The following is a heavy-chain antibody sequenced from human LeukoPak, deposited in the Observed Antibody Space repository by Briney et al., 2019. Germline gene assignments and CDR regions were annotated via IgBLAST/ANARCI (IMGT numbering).Heavy chain of an antibody. CDR2: IYHSGST. J-gene: IGHJ4*02. CDR3: ARLVGATPPDY. D-gene: IGHD1-26*01. Sequence: SGTLSLTCAVSGGSISSNTWWSWVRQPPGKGLEWIGEIYHSGSTNYNPSLKSRVTISVDKSMNQFSLKLNSVTAADAAVYYCARLVGATPPDYWGQGSLVTVSS. CDR1: GGSISSNTW. V-gene: IGHV4-4*02.